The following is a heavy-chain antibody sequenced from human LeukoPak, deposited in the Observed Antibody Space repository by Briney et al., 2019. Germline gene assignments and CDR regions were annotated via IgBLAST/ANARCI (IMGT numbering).Heavy chain of an antibody. J-gene: IGHJ4*02. V-gene: IGHV4-34*11. CDR2: IFQSGTT. CDR1: GGSFSGYY. CDR3: ARDSWGRFDY. D-gene: IGHD7-27*01. Sequence: SETLSLTCAVYGGSFSGYYWSWIRQPPGKGLEWIGYIFQSGTTKYNPSLKSRVTILSDVSKNQFSLNLTSVTAADTAVYYCARDSWGRFDYWGQGTLVAVSS.